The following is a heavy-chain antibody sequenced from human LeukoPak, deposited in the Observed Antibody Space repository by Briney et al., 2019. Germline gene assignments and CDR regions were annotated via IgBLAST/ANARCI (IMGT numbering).Heavy chain of an antibody. J-gene: IGHJ3*02. CDR1: GFTVSSNY. V-gene: IGHV3-53*01. CDR2: IYSGGST. CDR3: ARVGTIFGVVIDDAFDI. Sequence: GGSLRLSCAASGFTVSSNYMSWVRQAPGKGLEWVSVIYSGGSTYYADSVKGRFTISRDNSKNTLYLQMNSLRAEDTAVYYCARVGTIFGVVIDDAFDIWGQGTMVTVSS. D-gene: IGHD3-3*01.